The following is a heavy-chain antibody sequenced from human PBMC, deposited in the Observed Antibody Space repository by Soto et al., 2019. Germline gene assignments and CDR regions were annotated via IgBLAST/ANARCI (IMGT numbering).Heavy chain of an antibody. Sequence: EVQLLESGGGLVQPGGSLRLSCAASGFTFSSYAMSWVRQAPGKGLEWVSAISGSGGSTYYADSVKGRFTISRDNSKNTLDLQMNSLRAEGTAVYYCAKSRGYCSGGSCYRDPADYWGQGTLVTVSS. CDR3: AKSRGYCSGGSCYRDPADY. D-gene: IGHD2-15*01. CDR1: GFTFSSYA. V-gene: IGHV3-23*01. CDR2: ISGSGGST. J-gene: IGHJ4*02.